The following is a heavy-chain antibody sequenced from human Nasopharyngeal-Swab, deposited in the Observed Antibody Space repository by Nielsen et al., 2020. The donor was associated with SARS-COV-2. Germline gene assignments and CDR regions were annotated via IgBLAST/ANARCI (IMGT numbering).Heavy chain of an antibody. D-gene: IGHD3-9*01. V-gene: IGHV3-33*01. J-gene: IGHJ5*02. CDR2: IWSDGSTN. CDR1: GFTFSFFG. CDR3: ARGKYYDLLNGYLKWFDL. Sequence: GGSLRLSRGASGFTFSFFGMARVPPAPGKGLEWVAVIWSDGSTNYYADFVKGRFTIARDNSKNTLYLQMNSLRVEDTAIYYCARGKYYDLLNGYLKWFDLWGQGTLVTVSS.